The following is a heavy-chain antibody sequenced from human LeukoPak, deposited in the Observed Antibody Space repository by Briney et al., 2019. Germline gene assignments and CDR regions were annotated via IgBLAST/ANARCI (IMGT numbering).Heavy chain of an antibody. D-gene: IGHD5-18*01. V-gene: IGHV1-3*01. CDR2: INAGNGNT. CDR3: ARDRDSYGPALDY. Sequence: ASVKVSCKASGYTFISYAIHRVRQAPGQRLEWMGWINAGNGNTKYSQKFQGRVTINRDTSATTAYMELSGLRSEDTAVYYCARDRDSYGPALDYWGQGTLVTVSS. CDR1: GYTFISYA. J-gene: IGHJ4*02.